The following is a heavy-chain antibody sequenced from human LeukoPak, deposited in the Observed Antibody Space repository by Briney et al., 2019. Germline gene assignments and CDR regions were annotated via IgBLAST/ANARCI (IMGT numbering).Heavy chain of an antibody. CDR2: IYYSGST. CDR1: GGSISSYY. Sequence: PSETLSLTCTVSGGSISSYYWSWIRQPPGKGLEWIGYIYYSGSTNYNPSLKSRVTISVDTSKNQFSLKLSSVTAADTAVYYCARVFYDSSCDYWGQGTLVTVSS. V-gene: IGHV4-59*13. J-gene: IGHJ4*02. D-gene: IGHD3-22*01. CDR3: ARVFYDSSCDY.